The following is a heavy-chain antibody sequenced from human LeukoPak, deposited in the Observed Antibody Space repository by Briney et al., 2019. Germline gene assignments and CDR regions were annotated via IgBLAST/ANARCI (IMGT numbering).Heavy chain of an antibody. J-gene: IGHJ6*02. D-gene: IGHD3-3*01. V-gene: IGHV1-8*01. CDR1: GYTFTSYD. CDR3: ARSKGTIPGYYGMDV. CDR2: MNPNSGNT. Sequence: ASVKVSCKASGYTFTSYDINWVRQATGQGLEWMGWMNPNSGNTGYAQKFQGRVTMTRNTSISTAYMELSSLRSEDTAVYYCARSKGTIPGYYGMDVWGQGTTVTVSS.